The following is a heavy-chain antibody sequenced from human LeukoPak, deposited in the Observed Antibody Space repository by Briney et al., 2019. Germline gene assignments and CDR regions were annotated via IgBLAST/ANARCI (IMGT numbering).Heavy chain of an antibody. Sequence: GASVKVSCKASGYTFTGYYMHWVRQAPGQGLEWMGWINPNSGGTNYAQKFQGRVTMTRDTSISTAYMELSRLRSDDTAVYYCARTMYCSSTSCYRARFDYWGEGTTVTVSS. J-gene: IGHJ4*03. V-gene: IGHV1-2*02. CDR1: GYTFTGYY. CDR3: ARTMYCSSTSCYRARFDY. D-gene: IGHD2-2*01. CDR2: INPNSGGT.